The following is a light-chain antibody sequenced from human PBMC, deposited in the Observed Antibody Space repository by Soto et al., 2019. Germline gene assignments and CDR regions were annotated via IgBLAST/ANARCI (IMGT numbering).Light chain of an antibody. J-gene: IGLJ2*01. CDR1: SSNIGAGYD. V-gene: IGLV1-40*01. CDR3: QSYDSSLIGSHVV. CDR2: GNS. Sequence: QSVLTQPPSVSGAPGQRVTISCTGSSSNIGAGYDVHWYQQLPGTAPKLLIYGNSNRPSWVPDRFSGSKSCTSASLAITGLQDEDEADYYCQSYDSSLIGSHVVFGGGTKLTVL.